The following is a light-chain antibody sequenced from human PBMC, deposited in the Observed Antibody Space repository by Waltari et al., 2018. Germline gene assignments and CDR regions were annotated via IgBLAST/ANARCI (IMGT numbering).Light chain of an antibody. J-gene: IGLJ3*02. CDR3: CSYAGRSTWV. CDR2: EVS. Sequence: QSALTQPASVSGSPGQSITISCTGTSSDVENYHLVSWYQQHPDQAPKLMIFEVSQRPSGVSDRFSGAKSGNSASLTISGLQADDEADYYCCSYAGRSTWVFGGGTKLTVL. CDR1: SSDVENYHL. V-gene: IGLV2-23*02.